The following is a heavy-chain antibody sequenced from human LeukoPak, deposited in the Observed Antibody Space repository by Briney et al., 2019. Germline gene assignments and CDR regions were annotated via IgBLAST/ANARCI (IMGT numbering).Heavy chain of an antibody. V-gene: IGHV3-30*18. Sequence: GGSLRLSCAASGFTFSSYGMHWVRQAPGKGLEWVAVISYDGSNKYYADSVKGRFTISRDDSKNTLYLQMSGLRAEDTAVYYCAKDHGFGELLSYYFDYWGQGTLVTVSS. D-gene: IGHD3-10*01. CDR2: ISYDGSNK. J-gene: IGHJ4*02. CDR1: GFTFSSYG. CDR3: AKDHGFGELLSYYFDY.